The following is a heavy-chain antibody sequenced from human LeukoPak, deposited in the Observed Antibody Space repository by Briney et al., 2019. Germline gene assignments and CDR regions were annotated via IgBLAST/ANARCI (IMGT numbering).Heavy chain of an antibody. CDR3: ARACSSASCYPRF. CDR1: GDSVSSNGAA. V-gene: IGHV6-1*01. D-gene: IGHD2-2*01. CDR2: THYGSKWYN. J-gene: IGHJ4*02. Sequence: SQTLSLTCAISGDSVSSNGAAWNWIRQSPSRGLEWLGRTHYGSKWYNDYAASVKGRITINPDTSKNQFSLHLNSVTPEDTAVYYCARACSSASCYPRFWGQGTLVTVSS.